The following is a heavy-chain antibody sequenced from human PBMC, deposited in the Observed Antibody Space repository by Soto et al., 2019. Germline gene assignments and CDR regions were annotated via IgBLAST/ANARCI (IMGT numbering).Heavy chain of an antibody. CDR2: MSHSGGT. CDR1: GGFVRSGGDY. V-gene: IGHV4-61*08. CDR3: ARVERGTVTTVVDAFDI. Sequence: PSVTLSVPWGVVGGFVRSGGDYWSWIRQPPGKGLEWIGEMSHSGGTHFNPSLKSRVTISVDTSKNQFSLNIYSVTAADTALYYCARVERGTVTTVVDAFDIWGPGTMVTVSS. J-gene: IGHJ3*02. D-gene: IGHD1-1*01.